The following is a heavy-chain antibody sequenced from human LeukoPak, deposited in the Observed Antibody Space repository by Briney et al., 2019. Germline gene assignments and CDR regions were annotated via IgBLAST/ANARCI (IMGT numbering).Heavy chain of an antibody. D-gene: IGHD2-2*01. CDR3: ARDEDCSSTSCYV. V-gene: IGHV1-8*03. CDR1: GYTFTSYY. Sequence: ASVKVSCKASGYTFTSYYMHWVRQAPGQGLEWMGWMNPNSGNTGYAQKFQGRVTITRNTSISTAYMELSSLRSEDTAVYYCARDEDCSSTSCYVWGKGTTVTVSS. J-gene: IGHJ6*04. CDR2: MNPNSGNT.